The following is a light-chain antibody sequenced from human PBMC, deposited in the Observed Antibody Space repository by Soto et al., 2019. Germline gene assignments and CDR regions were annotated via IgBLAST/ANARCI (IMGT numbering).Light chain of an antibody. CDR1: QCVSSSY. Sequence: EIVLTQSPGTLSLSPGERATLSCRAGQCVSSSYLAWYQQKPGQAPRPLIYGASSRAIGIPDRFSGSGSGTDFTLTISRLEPEDFAVYYCQQYGSSPWTFGQGTKVDIK. CDR3: QQYGSSPWT. J-gene: IGKJ1*01. CDR2: GAS. V-gene: IGKV3-20*01.